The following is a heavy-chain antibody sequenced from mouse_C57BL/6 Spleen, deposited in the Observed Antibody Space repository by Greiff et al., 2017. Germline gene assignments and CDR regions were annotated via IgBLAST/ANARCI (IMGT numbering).Heavy chain of an antibody. CDR3: ARFDTTVVEGY. CDR1: GYAFSSSW. J-gene: IGHJ2*01. CDR2: IYPGDGDT. D-gene: IGHD1-1*01. Sequence: QVQLQQSGPELVKPGASVKISCKASGYAFSSSWMNWVKQRPGTGLEWIGRIYPGDGDTNYNGKFKGKATLTADKSSSTAYMQLSSLTSEDSAVYFCARFDTTVVEGYWGQGTTLTVSS. V-gene: IGHV1-82*01.